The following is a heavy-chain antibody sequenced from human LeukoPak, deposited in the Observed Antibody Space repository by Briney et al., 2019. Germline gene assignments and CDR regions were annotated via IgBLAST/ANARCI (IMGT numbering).Heavy chain of an antibody. Sequence: SETLSLTCAVSDDSFSSHYWTWIRQPPGKGLEWIGYISYIGSINYNPSLKSRVTISIDTSKNQFSLKLTSVTAADTAVYYCARDLVTATKAFDIWGQGTMVSVSS. J-gene: IGHJ3*02. V-gene: IGHV4-59*11. D-gene: IGHD4-17*01. CDR3: ARDLVTATKAFDI. CDR1: DDSFSSHY. CDR2: ISYIGSI.